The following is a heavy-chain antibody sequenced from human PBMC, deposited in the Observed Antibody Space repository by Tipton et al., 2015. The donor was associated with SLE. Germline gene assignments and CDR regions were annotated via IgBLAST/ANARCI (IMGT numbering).Heavy chain of an antibody. J-gene: IGHJ6*02. CDR1: GVSISTSTSY. CDR2: IYYSGST. CDR3: ARRPHYYYYGMDV. V-gene: IGHV4-39*07. Sequence: TLSLTCTVSGVSISTSTSYWGYWAWIRQPPGKGLEWIGSIYYSGSTYYNPSLKSRVTISVDTSKNQFSLKLSSVTAADTAVYYCARRPHYYYYGMDVWGQGTTVTVSS.